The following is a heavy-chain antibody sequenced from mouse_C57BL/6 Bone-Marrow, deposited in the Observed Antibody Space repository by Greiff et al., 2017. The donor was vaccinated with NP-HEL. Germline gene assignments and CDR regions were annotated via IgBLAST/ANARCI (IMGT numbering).Heavy chain of an antibody. D-gene: IGHD2-3*01. CDR3: ARSWTWLLYCDY. J-gene: IGHJ2*01. V-gene: IGHV1-50*01. CDR1: GYTFTSYW. CDR2: IDPSDSYT. Sequence: QVQLQQPGAELVKPGASVKLSCKASGYTFTSYWMQWVKQRPGQGLEWIGEIDPSDSYTNYNQKFKGKATLTVDTSSSTAYMQLSSLTSEDSAVYYCARSWTWLLYCDYWGQGTTLTVSS.